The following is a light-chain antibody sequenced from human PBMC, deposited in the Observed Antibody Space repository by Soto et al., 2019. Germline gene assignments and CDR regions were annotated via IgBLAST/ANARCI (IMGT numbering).Light chain of an antibody. CDR1: SSDVGSYNL. V-gene: IGLV2-23*02. CDR3: CAYAGSSTFVV. Sequence: HSVLTQPASVSGSPGQSITISCTGTSSDVGSYNLVSWYQHHPGKAPKLMIYEVSNRPSGVSNRFSGSRSGNTASLTISGLQAEDEADYYCCAYAGSSTFVVFGGGTKLTVL. CDR2: EVS. J-gene: IGLJ2*01.